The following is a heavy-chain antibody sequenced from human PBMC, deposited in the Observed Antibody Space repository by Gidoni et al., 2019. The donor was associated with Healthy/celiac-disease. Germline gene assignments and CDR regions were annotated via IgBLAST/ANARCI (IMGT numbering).Heavy chain of an antibody. CDR1: GYTFNSYY. CDR2: INPSGGST. Sequence: QVQLVQSGAYVTNPGASVNVSCKASGYTFNSYYMHWVRQAPGQWLEWMGIINPSGGSTSYAQKFQGRVTMTRETSTSTVYMERRSLRSEDTAVYDCARDNDYWGQGTLVTVSS. V-gene: IGHV1-46*02. CDR3: ARDNDY. J-gene: IGHJ4*02.